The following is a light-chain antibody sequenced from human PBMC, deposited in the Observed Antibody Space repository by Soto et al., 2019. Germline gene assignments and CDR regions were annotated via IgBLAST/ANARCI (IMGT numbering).Light chain of an antibody. Sequence: EIVMTQSPATLSVSPGERATLSCRASQSVSSNLARYQQKPGQAPRLLIYGASIRATGIPARFSGSGSGTEFTLTISSLQSEDFAVYYCQQYNNWPRTFGQGTKLEIK. CDR3: QQYNNWPRT. V-gene: IGKV3-15*01. CDR2: GAS. J-gene: IGKJ2*01. CDR1: QSVSSN.